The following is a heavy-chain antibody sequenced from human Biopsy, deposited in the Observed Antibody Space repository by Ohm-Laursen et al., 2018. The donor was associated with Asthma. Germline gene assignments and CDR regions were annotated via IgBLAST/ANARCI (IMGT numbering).Heavy chain of an antibody. V-gene: IGHV1-18*01. CDR1: GYTFNSAG. D-gene: IGHD3-10*01. CDR2: ISVYNGNT. J-gene: IGHJ6*02. CDR3: AKAVDYSHYYGIDV. Sequence: ASVKVSRKTSGYTFNSAGITWVRQAPGQGLEWMGWISVYNGNTKVAQKLQDRVTMITDTSTSTAYMELRSLRSDDTAVYFCAKAVDYSHYYGIDVWGQGTTVTVS.